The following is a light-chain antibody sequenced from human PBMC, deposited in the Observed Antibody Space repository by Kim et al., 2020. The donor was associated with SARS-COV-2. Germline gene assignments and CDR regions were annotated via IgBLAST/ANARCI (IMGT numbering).Light chain of an antibody. V-gene: IGKV3-11*01. Sequence: EIVLTQSPATLSLSPGERATLSCRASQSVSSYLAWYQQKPGQAPRLLIYDASNRATGIPGRFSGSGSGTDFTLTISSLEPEDFALYYCHQRSNWPLTFGGGTKLEI. CDR3: HQRSNWPLT. J-gene: IGKJ4*01. CDR1: QSVSSY. CDR2: DAS.